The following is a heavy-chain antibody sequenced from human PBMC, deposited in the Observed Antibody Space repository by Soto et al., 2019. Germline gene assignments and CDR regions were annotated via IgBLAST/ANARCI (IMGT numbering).Heavy chain of an antibody. J-gene: IGHJ4*02. CDR2: IHSGDSNA. Sequence: GQSLKISCKGSGYSFSTYSIGWVLQMPGKGLEWMGNIHSGDSNARYSPSFQGQVTISVDKSISTAYLQWNSLKASDTALYYCANWRSSHWFGYWGQGTLVTVSS. CDR3: ANWRSSHWFGY. V-gene: IGHV5-51*01. CDR1: GYSFSTYS. D-gene: IGHD2-2*01.